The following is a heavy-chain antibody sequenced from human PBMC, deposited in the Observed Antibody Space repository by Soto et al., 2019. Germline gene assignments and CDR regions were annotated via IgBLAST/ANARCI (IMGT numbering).Heavy chain of an antibody. CDR1: GASISSGDYY. J-gene: IGHJ6*02. CDR3: ARRGAARILRGYYYGMDV. D-gene: IGHD6-6*01. CDR2: INHSGST. V-gene: IGHV4-39*07. Sequence: PSETLSLTCTVSGASISSGDYYWSWIRQPPGKGLEWIGEINHSGSTNYNPSLKSRVTISVDTSKNQFSLKLSSVTAADTAVYYCARRGAARILRGYYYGMDVWGQGTTVTVSS.